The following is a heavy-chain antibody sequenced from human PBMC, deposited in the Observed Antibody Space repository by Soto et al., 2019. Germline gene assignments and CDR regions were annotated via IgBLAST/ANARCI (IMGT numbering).Heavy chain of an antibody. J-gene: IGHJ5*02. Sequence: GGSLRLSCAASGFTFSNYWMTWVRQAPGRGLEWVANTKQDGSEKYYVDSVRGRFTISRDNAKNSLFLQMNSLRAEDTAVYYCARSHSSSSEVDPWGQGTLVTVSS. CDR2: TKQDGSEK. V-gene: IGHV3-7*03. D-gene: IGHD6-6*01. CDR1: GFTFSNYW. CDR3: ARSHSSSSEVDP.